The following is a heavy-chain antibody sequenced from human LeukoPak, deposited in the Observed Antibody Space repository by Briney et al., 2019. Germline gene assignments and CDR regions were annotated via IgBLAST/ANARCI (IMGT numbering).Heavy chain of an antibody. D-gene: IGHD6-13*01. CDR3: ARRAADDYNWFDP. CDR1: GGTFSSYA. V-gene: IGHV1-69*04. Sequence: ASVKVSCKASGGTFSSYAISWVRQAPGQGLEWMGRIIPVFGIANYAQKFQGRVTITADKSTSTAYTELSSLRSEDTAVYYCARRAADDYNWFDPWGQGTLVTVSS. CDR2: IIPVFGIA. J-gene: IGHJ5*02.